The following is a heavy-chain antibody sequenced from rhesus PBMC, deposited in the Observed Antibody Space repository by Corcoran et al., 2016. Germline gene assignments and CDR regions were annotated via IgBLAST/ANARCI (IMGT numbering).Heavy chain of an antibody. D-gene: IGHD6-31*01. J-gene: IGHJ4*01. CDR1: GGSISDSYR. V-gene: IGHV4S10*01. CDR2: IYGSSTST. Sequence: QVQLQESGPGVVKPSETLSLTCAVSGGSISDSYRWSWIRQPPGKGLEWIGYIYGSSTSTKYNPSLNSRVTITNDTSKKQLSLKLSSVTAADTAVYYCARVDSSGWGFDYWGQGVLVTVSS. CDR3: ARVDSSGWGFDY.